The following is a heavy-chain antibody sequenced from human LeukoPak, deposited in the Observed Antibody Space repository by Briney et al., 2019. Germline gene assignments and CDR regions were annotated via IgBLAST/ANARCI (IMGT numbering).Heavy chain of an antibody. CDR3: ARVVSGDYDY. D-gene: IGHD2-15*01. V-gene: IGHV3-74*01. J-gene: IGHJ4*02. Sequence: GGSLRLSCAASGFTFSSYGMHWVRQAPGKGLEWVSRINSDGSSTSYADSVKGRFTISRDNAKNTLYLQMNSLRAEDTAVYYCARVVSGDYDYWGQGTLVTVSS. CDR2: INSDGSST. CDR1: GFTFSSYG.